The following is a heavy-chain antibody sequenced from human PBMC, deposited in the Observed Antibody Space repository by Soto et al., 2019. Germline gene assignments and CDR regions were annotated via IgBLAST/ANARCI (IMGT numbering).Heavy chain of an antibody. J-gene: IGHJ4*02. Sequence: PGGSLRLSCAASGFTFSSSAMSWVRQAPGKGLEWASAISGSGGSTYYADTVKGRFTVSRDNSKNTLYLQMSSLRAEDTAVYYCARSGYYYPLDFDHWGQGNLVTVSS. V-gene: IGHV3-23*01. D-gene: IGHD3-22*01. CDR1: GFTFSSSA. CDR2: ISGSGGST. CDR3: ARSGYYYPLDFDH.